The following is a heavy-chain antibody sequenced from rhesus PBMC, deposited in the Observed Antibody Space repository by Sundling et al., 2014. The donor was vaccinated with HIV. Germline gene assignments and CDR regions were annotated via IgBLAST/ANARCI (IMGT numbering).Heavy chain of an antibody. CDR1: GDSFSDYY. J-gene: IGHJ4*01. CDR2: ISGHSGST. CDR3: TRVKSSSFSLRFDY. Sequence: QVQLQESGPGLVKPSETLSLTCAVSGDSFSDYYWGWIRQPPGKGLEWIGYISGHSGSTDYNPSLKSRVTISTDTSKNQFSLKLSSVTAADTAVYFCTRVKSSSFSLRFDYWGQGVLVTVSS. D-gene: IGHD2-2*01. V-gene: IGHV4-165*01.